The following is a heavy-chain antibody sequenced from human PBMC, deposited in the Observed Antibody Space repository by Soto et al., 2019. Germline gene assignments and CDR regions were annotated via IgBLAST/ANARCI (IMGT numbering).Heavy chain of an antibody. D-gene: IGHD2-8*01. J-gene: IGHJ6*02. CDR3: ARDSPHCTHGVYTHYDLDV. Sequence: QVQLVESGGGVVQPGRSLRLSCAASGFAFSSYGMHWVRQAPGKGLEWVAGIWYDGSNKYYADSVKGRFTISRDNSKNTLFLQMTSLRAEDTAVYYCARDSPHCTHGVYTHYDLDVWGQGTTVTVSS. V-gene: IGHV3-33*01. CDR1: GFAFSSYG. CDR2: IWYDGSNK.